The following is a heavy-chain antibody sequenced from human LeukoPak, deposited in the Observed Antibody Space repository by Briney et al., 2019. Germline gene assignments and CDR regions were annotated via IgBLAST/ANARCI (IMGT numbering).Heavy chain of an antibody. CDR3: AGLGGYCNDGVCYSTLDI. D-gene: IGHD2-8*01. CDR2: IYTSGST. Sequence: KPSETLSLTCTVSGGSISSYDWTWIRQPAGKGLEWIGRIYTSGSTKYNPSLKSRVTMSVDTSKNQFSLKLTSVTVADTAVYYCAGLGGYCNDGVCYSTLDIWGQGTMVTVSS. CDR1: GGSISSYD. J-gene: IGHJ3*02. V-gene: IGHV4-4*07.